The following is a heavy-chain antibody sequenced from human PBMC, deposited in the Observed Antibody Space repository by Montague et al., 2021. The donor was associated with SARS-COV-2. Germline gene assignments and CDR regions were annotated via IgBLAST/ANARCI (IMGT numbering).Heavy chain of an antibody. Sequence: SETLSLTCTVSGDSVNSGSYYWSWIRQPPGKGLEWIGYIYYRGSTNYNPSLKSRVTISIDTSKNQFSLKLSSVTAADTAVYYCARDYRRETGSPRSAMDVWGQGTTVIVSS. J-gene: IGHJ6*02. CDR1: GDSVNSGSYY. CDR2: IYYRGST. CDR3: ARDYRRETGSPRSAMDV. D-gene: IGHD1-26*01. V-gene: IGHV4-61*01.